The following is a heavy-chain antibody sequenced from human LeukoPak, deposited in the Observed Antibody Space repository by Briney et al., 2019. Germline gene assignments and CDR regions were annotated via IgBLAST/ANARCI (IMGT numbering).Heavy chain of an antibody. D-gene: IGHD2-2*03. CDR3: ARIGYCSSTSCQGDY. Sequence: SETLSLTCTVSGGSISSYYWSWIRQPPGKGLEWIGYIYYSGSTNYNPSLKSRVTISVDTSKNQFSLKVSSVTAADTAVYYCARIGYCSSTSCQGDYWGQGTLVTVSS. J-gene: IGHJ4*02. CDR1: GGSISSYY. V-gene: IGHV4-59*08. CDR2: IYYSGST.